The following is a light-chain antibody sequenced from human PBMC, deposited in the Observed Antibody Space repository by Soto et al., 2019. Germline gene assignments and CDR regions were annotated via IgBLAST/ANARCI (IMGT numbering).Light chain of an antibody. CDR2: GAS. CDR3: HQYRDWPRS. V-gene: IGKV3D-15*01. CDR1: QSIGNP. J-gene: IGKJ4*01. Sequence: EIVVTQSPATLSVSPGERATLSCRASQSIGNPLAWYQQKPGQDPMLLIYGASTRATTIPARFSGSGSGTAFTITISSLQSGDFAVYYWHQYRDWPRSFGGGTKVEIK.